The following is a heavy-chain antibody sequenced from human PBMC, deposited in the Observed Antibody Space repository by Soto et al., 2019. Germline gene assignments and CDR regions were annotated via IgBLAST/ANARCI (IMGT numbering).Heavy chain of an antibody. CDR3: IHSRCGGDCLRSYSSHYYYGLDV. V-gene: IGHV2-5*02. CDR1: GFSLNTGGLG. CDR2: IYWDDDK. D-gene: IGHD2-21*02. J-gene: IGHJ6*02. Sequence: QITLKESGPTLVKPTQTLTLTCSVSGFSLNTGGLGVGWIRQPPGKALEWLALIYWDDDKRYSPSLRNRLSISKDTSKYLAGFTMTNMDPVDTATYYCIHSRCGGDCLRSYSSHYYYGLDVWGQGTTVTVSS.